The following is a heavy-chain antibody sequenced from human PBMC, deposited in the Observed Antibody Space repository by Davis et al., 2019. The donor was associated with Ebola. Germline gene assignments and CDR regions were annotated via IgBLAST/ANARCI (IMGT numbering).Heavy chain of an antibody. D-gene: IGHD6-13*01. V-gene: IGHV1-2*06. CDR2: INPNSGGT. J-gene: IGHJ4*02. Sequence: AASVKVSCKASGYTFTGYYMHWVRQAPGQGLEWMGRINPNSGGTNYAQKFQGRVTMTRDTSISTAYMELRSLRSDDTAVYYCARSREGSSFDYWGQGTLVTVSS. CDR3: ARSREGSSFDY. CDR1: GYTFTGYY.